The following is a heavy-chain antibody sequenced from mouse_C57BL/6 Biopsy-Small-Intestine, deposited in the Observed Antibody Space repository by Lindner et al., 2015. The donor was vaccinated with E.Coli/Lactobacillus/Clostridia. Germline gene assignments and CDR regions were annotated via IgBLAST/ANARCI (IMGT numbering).Heavy chain of an antibody. Sequence: VQLQESGGGLVKPGGSLKVSCEASGFTFSDYGMHWVRQAPEKGLEWVAYISSDSSTIYYADTVKGRFSISRDNAKNTLFLQMTSLRSEDSAMYYCARPRFYAMDYWGQGTSVTVSS. CDR2: ISSDSSTI. CDR3: ARPRFYAMDY. J-gene: IGHJ4*01. V-gene: IGHV5-17*01. CDR1: GFTFSDYG.